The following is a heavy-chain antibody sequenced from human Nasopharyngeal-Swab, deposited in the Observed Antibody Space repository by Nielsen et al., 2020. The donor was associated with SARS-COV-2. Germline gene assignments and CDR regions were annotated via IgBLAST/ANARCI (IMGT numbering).Heavy chain of an antibody. CDR1: GYTFTSYD. V-gene: IGHV1-8*01. CDR2: MNPNSGNT. Sequence: ASVKVSCKASGYTFTSYDINWVRQATGQGLEWMGWMNPNSGNTGYAQKFQGRVTMTRNTSISTAYMELSSLRSEDTAVYYCAGGGLSHYYYGMDVWGQGTTVTVSS. CDR3: AGGGLSHYYYGMDV. D-gene: IGHD2/OR15-2a*01. J-gene: IGHJ6*02.